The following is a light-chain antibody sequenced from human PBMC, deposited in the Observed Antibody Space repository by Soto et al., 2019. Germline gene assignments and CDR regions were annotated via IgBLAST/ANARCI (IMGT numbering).Light chain of an antibody. CDR1: RDVGSD. V-gene: IGKV1-6*01. J-gene: IGKJ1*01. Sequence: TQMTQSPFSLSASVGDKIIITCRASRDVGSDVSWYQQKPGQAPKLVIYAASNLYTGVPSRFSGRRSGTEFTLTISSLQPEDFASYYCLQDYGDSWTCGQGTKVDIK. CDR3: LQDYGDSWT. CDR2: AAS.